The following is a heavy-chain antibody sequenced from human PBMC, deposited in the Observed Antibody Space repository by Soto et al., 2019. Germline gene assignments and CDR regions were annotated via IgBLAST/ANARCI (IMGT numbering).Heavy chain of an antibody. CDR2: IDPGDTYA. CDR1: GYTFTTFW. J-gene: IGHJ5*02. CDR3: ARIYCTTTTCDSWFDP. V-gene: IGHV5-10-1*01. D-gene: IGHD2-2*01. Sequence: GESLKISCTGFGYTFTTFWIRWVRQMPGKGLEWMGRIDPGDTYATYSPAFQGHVTISADKATSTAYLQWSSLKASDTAMYFCARIYCTTTTCDSWFDPWGQGTLGTVSA.